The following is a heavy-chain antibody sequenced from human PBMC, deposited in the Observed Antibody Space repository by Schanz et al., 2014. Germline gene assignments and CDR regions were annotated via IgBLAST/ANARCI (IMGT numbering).Heavy chain of an antibody. CDR3: TTYCDGGCAIDN. J-gene: IGHJ4*02. D-gene: IGHD6-19*01. Sequence: EVQLVESGGGLIHPGGSLRLSCAVSGFTVSTNYMTWVRQAPGKGLECVSVLYTGGSTFYAESVRGRFFISRDSSKNTLFLHMNSLRAEDTAVYYCTTYCDGGCAIDNWGQGALVTVSS. CDR1: GFTVSTNY. CDR2: LYTGGST. V-gene: IGHV3-53*01.